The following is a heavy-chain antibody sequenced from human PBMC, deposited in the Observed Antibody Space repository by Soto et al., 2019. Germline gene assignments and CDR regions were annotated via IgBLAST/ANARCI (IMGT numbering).Heavy chain of an antibody. V-gene: IGHV3-23*01. D-gene: IGHD6-13*01. Sequence: GGSLRLSCAASGFTFSDFAMSWVRQAPGKGLEWVSTISDSGGSTNYADSVKGRFTISRDSSKNTLNLQMNSLRAEDTAVYYCAKSNSWYDYYFHYWGQGTLVTVSS. J-gene: IGHJ4*02. CDR3: AKSNSWYDYYFHY. CDR1: GFTFSDFA. CDR2: ISDSGGST.